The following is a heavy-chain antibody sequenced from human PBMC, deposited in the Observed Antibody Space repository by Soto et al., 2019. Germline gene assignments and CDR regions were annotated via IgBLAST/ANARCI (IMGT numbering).Heavy chain of an antibody. V-gene: IGHV3-33*01. J-gene: IGHJ4*02. CDR3: ARDDLPTPLFY. Sequence: GGSLRLSCVASGFTFSSYGMHWVRQAPGKGLEWVAVIWYDGSNKYYADSVKGRFTIPRDNSKNTLYLQMNSLRAEDTAVYYCARDDLPTPLFYWGQGTLVTVSS. CDR2: IWYDGSNK. CDR1: GFTFSSYG.